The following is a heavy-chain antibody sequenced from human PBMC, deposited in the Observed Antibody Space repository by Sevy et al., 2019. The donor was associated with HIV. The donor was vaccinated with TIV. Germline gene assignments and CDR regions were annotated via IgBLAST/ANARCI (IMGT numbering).Heavy chain of an antibody. D-gene: IGHD6-13*01. CDR3: ARSRGAAAGIQDYYYYGMDV. V-gene: IGHV3-49*04. CDR1: GFNLGDYA. J-gene: IGHJ6*02. CDR2: MRSKAFAGTT. Sequence: GGSLRLSCSTSGFNLGDYAMSWVRQSPGKGLEWVGFMRSKAFAGTTEYAASVKGRFTISTDDSKASAHLQMNSLRAGDTAVYYCARSRGAAAGIQDYYYYGMDVWGQGTTVTVSS.